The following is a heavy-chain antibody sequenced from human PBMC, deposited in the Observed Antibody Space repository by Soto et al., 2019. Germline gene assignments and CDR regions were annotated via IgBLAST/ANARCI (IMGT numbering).Heavy chain of an antibody. V-gene: IGHV4-30-2*01. J-gene: IGHJ5*02. D-gene: IGHD5-18*01. Sequence: PSETLSLTCAVSGGSISSGGYSWSWIRQPPGKGLEWIGYIYHSGSTYYNPSLKSRVTISVDRSKNQFSLKLSSVTAADTAVYYCARGKGYSYGPRGDWFDPWGQGTLVTAPQ. CDR2: IYHSGST. CDR1: GGSISSGGYS. CDR3: ARGKGYSYGPRGDWFDP.